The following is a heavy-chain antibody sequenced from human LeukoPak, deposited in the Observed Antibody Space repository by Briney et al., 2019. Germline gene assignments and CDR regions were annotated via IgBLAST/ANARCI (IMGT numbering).Heavy chain of an antibody. CDR1: GFTFSSYG. D-gene: IGHD6-19*01. Sequence: AGRSLRLSCAASGFTFSSYGMHWVRQAPGKGLEWVAVISYDGSNKYYADSVKGRFTISRDNSKNTLYLQMNSLRAENTAVYYCASAVASTGGPFDYWGQGTLVTVSS. CDR2: ISYDGSNK. V-gene: IGHV3-30*03. CDR3: ASAVASTGGPFDY. J-gene: IGHJ4*02.